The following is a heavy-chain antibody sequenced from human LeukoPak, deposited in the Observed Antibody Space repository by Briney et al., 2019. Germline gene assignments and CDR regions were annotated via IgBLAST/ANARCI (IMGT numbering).Heavy chain of an antibody. CDR2: INAGNGNT. V-gene: IGHV1-3*03. Sequence: ASVKVSCKASGYTFTSYAMHWVRQAPGQRLEWMGWINAGNGNTKYSQEFQGRVTITRDTSASTAYMELSSLRSEDTAVYYCARALYSPYYFDYWGQGTLVTVSS. D-gene: IGHD5-18*01. J-gene: IGHJ4*02. CDR1: GYTFTSYA. CDR3: ARALYSPYYFDY.